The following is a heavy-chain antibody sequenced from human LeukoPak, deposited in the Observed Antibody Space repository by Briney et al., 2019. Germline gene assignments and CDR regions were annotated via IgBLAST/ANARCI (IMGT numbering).Heavy chain of an antibody. Sequence: PSETLSLTCAVYGGSFSGYYWSWIRQPPGKGLEWIGEINHSGSTNYNPSLKSRVTISVDTSKNQFSLKLSSVTAANTDVYYCARSVKGARENYYDSSGYYYGGAFDIWGQGTMVTVSS. V-gene: IGHV4-34*01. CDR1: GGSFSGYY. J-gene: IGHJ3*02. D-gene: IGHD3-22*01. CDR3: ARSVKGARENYYDSSGYYYGGAFDI. CDR2: INHSGST.